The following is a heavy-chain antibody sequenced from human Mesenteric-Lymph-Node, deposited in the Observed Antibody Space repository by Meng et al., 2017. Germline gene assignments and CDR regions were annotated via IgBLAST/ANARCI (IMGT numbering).Heavy chain of an antibody. CDR3: ATGLSGGNDVGY. D-gene: IGHD4-23*01. J-gene: IGHJ4*02. V-gene: IGHV3-72*01. Sequence: EVQLVESGGGSVQPGGSLRLPCAASGFTLSDHYMDWVRQAPGNGLEWVGRSRDKSRSYTTEYAASVKGRFTISRDDSQNSLFLQMNSLKTEDTAVYYCATGLSGGNDVGYWGQGTLVTVSS. CDR1: GFTLSDHY. CDR2: SRDKSRSYTT.